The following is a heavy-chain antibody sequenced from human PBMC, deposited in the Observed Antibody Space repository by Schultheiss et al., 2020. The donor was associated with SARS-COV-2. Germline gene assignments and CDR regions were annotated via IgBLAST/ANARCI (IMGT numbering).Heavy chain of an antibody. CDR1: GGSISSYY. J-gene: IGHJ6*02. D-gene: IGHD1-7*01. CDR3: ARGNYPWINYYGMDV. Sequence: SETLSLTCTVSGGSISSYYWTWIRQPPGKGLEWIGYIYYSGSTNYNPSLKSRVTMSVDTSKNQFSLKLSSVTAADTAVYYCARGNYPWINYYGMDVWGQGTTVTVSS. V-gene: IGHV4-59*12. CDR2: IYYSGST.